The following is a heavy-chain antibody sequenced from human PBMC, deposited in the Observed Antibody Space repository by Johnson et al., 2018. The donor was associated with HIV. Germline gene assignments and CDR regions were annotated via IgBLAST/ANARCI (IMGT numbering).Heavy chain of an antibody. J-gene: IGHJ3*02. D-gene: IGHD5/OR15-5a*01. CDR2: INWNGGRT. CDR1: GITVSSTY. Sequence: VQLVESGGGLVQPGGSLRLSCAASGITVSSTYMSWVRQAPGKGLEWISGINWNGGRTGYADSVKGRFPISRDNYKNTLFLQMGSLRLEDMAVYYCAREGDGNIVSNGAFDIWGQGTMVTVSS. V-gene: IGHV3-66*01. CDR3: AREGDGNIVSNGAFDI.